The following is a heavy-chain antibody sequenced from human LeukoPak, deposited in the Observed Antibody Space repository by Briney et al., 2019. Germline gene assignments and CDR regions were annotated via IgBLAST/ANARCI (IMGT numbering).Heavy chain of an antibody. Sequence: SETLCLTCTVSGGSISSYYWSWIRQPPGKGLEWIGYIYYSGSTNYNPSLKSRVTISVDTSKNQFSLKLSSVTAADTAVYYCARVFRGYYFDYWGQGTLVTVSS. J-gene: IGHJ4*02. V-gene: IGHV4-59*01. CDR3: ARVFRGYYFDY. CDR1: GGSISSYY. D-gene: IGHD3-16*01. CDR2: IYYSGST.